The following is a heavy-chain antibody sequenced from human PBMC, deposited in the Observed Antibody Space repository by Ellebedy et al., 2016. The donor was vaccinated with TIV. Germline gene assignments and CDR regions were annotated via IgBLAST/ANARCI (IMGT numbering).Heavy chain of an antibody. Sequence: GESLKISCAASGFTFSSYWMHWVRQAPGKGLVWVSRINSDGSSTSYADSVKGRFTISRDNAKNTLYLQMNSLRAEDTAVYYCAREFNGCSSTSCYRRLYYYYYGMDVWGQGTTVTVSS. V-gene: IGHV3-74*01. CDR2: INSDGSST. CDR3: AREFNGCSSTSCYRRLYYYYYGMDV. J-gene: IGHJ6*02. CDR1: GFTFSSYW. D-gene: IGHD2-2*01.